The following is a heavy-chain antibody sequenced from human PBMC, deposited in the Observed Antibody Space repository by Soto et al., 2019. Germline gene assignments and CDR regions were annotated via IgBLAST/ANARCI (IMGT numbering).Heavy chain of an antibody. CDR3: ARGAENYYDSSGPEYFQH. D-gene: IGHD3-22*01. J-gene: IGHJ1*01. V-gene: IGHV1-69*06. CDR1: GGTFSSYA. CDR2: IIPIFGTA. Sequence: SVKVSCKASGGTFSSYAISWVRQAPGQGLEWMGGIIPIFGTANYGQKFQGRVTITADKSTSTAYMELSSLRSEDTAVYYCARGAENYYDSSGPEYFQHWGQGTLVIVSS.